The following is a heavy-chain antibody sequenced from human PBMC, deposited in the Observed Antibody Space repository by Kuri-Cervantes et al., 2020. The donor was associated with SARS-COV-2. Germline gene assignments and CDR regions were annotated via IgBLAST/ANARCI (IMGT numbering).Heavy chain of an antibody. J-gene: IGHJ4*02. Sequence: GESLKISCAASGFTFSSYAMSWVRQAPGKGLEWVPVISASGASTYYADSVRGRFTISRDNSKNTLYLQMNSLRAEDTAVYYCAKVGTSIAVSGRFDYWGQGTLVTVSS. D-gene: IGHD6-19*01. V-gene: IGHV3-23*01. CDR3: AKVGTSIAVSGRFDY. CDR1: GFTFSSYA. CDR2: ISASGAST.